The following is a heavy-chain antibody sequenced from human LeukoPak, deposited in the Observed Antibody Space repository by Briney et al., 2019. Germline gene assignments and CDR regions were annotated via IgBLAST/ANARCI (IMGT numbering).Heavy chain of an antibody. CDR3: ARDRIVGATDY. D-gene: IGHD1-26*01. V-gene: IGHV4-34*01. CDR1: GGSISSYY. Sequence: PSETLSLTCTVSGGSISSYYWSWIRQPPGKGLEWIGEINHSGSTNYNPSLKSRVTISVDTSKNQFSLKLSSVTAADTAVYYCARDRIVGATDYWGQGTLVTVSS. J-gene: IGHJ4*02. CDR2: INHSGST.